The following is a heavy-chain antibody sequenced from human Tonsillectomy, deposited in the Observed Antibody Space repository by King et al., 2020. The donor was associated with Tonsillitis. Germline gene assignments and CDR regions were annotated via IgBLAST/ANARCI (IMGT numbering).Heavy chain of an antibody. D-gene: IGHD5-12*01. CDR2: IYYTGST. CDR1: GGSISNNNYY. V-gene: IGHV4-39*07. Sequence: QLQESGPGLVKPSETLSLTCTVSGGSISNNNYYLGWIREPPGTGLEWIGSIYYTGSTFYNPSLKIRVTISVDTSKNQLSVRLRSVTAADTAVYYCAGGSRWALVSYWGQGALVTVSS. CDR3: AGGSRWALVSY. J-gene: IGHJ4*02.